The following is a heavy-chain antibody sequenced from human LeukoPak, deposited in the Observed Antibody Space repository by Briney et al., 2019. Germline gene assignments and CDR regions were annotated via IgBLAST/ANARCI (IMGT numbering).Heavy chain of an antibody. CDR3: ARADYSSSWSHEYFYMDV. CDR2: IYHSGNT. D-gene: IGHD6-13*01. Sequence: PSETLSLTCSVSGYSISSGYYWGWIRRPPGKGLEWIGSIYHSGNTYYKPSLKSRLTMSVDTSKNQLSLNLSSVTAADTAVYYCARADYSSSWSHEYFYMDVWGKGTTVTVSS. CDR1: GYSISSGYY. V-gene: IGHV4-38-2*02. J-gene: IGHJ6*03.